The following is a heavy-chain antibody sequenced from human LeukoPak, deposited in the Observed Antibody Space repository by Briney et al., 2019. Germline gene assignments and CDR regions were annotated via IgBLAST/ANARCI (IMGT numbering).Heavy chain of an antibody. D-gene: IGHD3-22*01. CDR1: GFTFSHYS. J-gene: IGHJ4*02. V-gene: IGHV3-21*04. CDR3: YGESPEYYYDSSGYYPTPDY. Sequence: GGSLRLSCAASGFTFSHYSMNWVRQAPGKGLEWVSSISSSSSYIYYADSVKGRFTVSRNNAKTSLYLQMNSLKTEDTAVYYCYGESPEYYYDSSGYYPTPDYWGQGTLVTVSS. CDR2: ISSSSSYI.